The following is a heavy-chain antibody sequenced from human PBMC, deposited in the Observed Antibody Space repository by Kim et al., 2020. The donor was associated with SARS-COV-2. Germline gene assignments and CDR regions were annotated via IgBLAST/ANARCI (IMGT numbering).Heavy chain of an antibody. CDR3: AKDPTKYNRNYLTSNYFDY. J-gene: IGHJ4*02. Sequence: GGSLRLSCAASGFTFSSYGMHWVRQAPGKGLEWVAVISYDGSNKYYADSVKGRFTISRDNSKNTLYLQMNSLRAEDTAVYYCAKDPTKYNRNYLTSNYFDYWGQGTLVTVSS. CDR1: GFTFSSYG. CDR2: ISYDGSNK. V-gene: IGHV3-30*18. D-gene: IGHD1-7*01.